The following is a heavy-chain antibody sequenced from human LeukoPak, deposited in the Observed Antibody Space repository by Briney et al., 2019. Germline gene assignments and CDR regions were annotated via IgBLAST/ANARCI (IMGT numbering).Heavy chain of an antibody. V-gene: IGHV4-34*01. CDR2: INHSGST. Sequence: SETLSLTCAVYGGSFSGYYWSWIRQPPGKGLEWIGEINHSGSTNYNPSLKSRVTISVDTSKNQFSLKLSSVTAADTAVYYCARGRGTQKAGFDYWGQGTLVTVSS. D-gene: IGHD3-16*01. CDR1: GGSFSGYY. CDR3: ARGRGTQKAGFDY. J-gene: IGHJ4*02.